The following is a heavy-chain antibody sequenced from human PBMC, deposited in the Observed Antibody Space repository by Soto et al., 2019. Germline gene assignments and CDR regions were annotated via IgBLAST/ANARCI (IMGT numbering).Heavy chain of an antibody. J-gene: IGHJ4*02. D-gene: IGHD3-22*01. Sequence: GGSLRLSCAASGFTFSDYYMSWIRQAPGKGLEWVSYISSSSSYTNYADSVKGRFTISRDNAKNSLYLQMNSLRAEDTAVYYSERDSSGPRPVDYWGQGTLVTVSS. V-gene: IGHV3-11*06. CDR1: GFTFSDYY. CDR3: ERDSSGPRPVDY. CDR2: ISSSSSYT.